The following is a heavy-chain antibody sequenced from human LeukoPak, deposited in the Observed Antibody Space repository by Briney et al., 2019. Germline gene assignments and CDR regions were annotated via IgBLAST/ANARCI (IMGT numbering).Heavy chain of an antibody. J-gene: IGHJ5*02. CDR1: GFTLSSYS. Sequence: GGSLRLSCAASGFTLSSYSMDCVRQSPGKRLEWVSYISSSSSTIYYADSVKGRFTISRDNAKNSLYLQMNSLRAEDTAVYYCARRGHSGYDFWFDPWGQGTLVTVSS. V-gene: IGHV3-48*04. CDR2: ISSSSSTI. D-gene: IGHD5-12*01. CDR3: ARRGHSGYDFWFDP.